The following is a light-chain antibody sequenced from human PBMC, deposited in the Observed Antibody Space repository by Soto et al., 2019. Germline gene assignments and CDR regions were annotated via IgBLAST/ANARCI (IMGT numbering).Light chain of an antibody. CDR1: SGHSSYA. CDR3: QTWGTGIHVV. V-gene: IGLV4-69*01. Sequence: QSVLTQSPSASASLGASVKLTCTLSSGHSSYAIAWHQQQPETGHRYLMKLNSDGSHSKGDGIPDRFSGSSSGAERYLTISSLQSEDEADYYCQTWGTGIHVVFGGGTKVTVL. CDR2: LNSDGSH. J-gene: IGLJ2*01.